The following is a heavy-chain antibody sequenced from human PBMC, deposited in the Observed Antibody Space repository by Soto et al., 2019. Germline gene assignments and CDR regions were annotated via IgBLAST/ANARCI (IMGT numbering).Heavy chain of an antibody. CDR1: GGSISSSSYY. CDR2: IYYSGST. V-gene: IGHV4-39*01. D-gene: IGHD5-12*01. CDR3: ARSTATIWFDP. Sequence: SETLSLTCTVSGGSISSSSYYWGWIRQPPGKGLEWIGSIYYSGSTYYNPSLKSRVTISVDTSKNQFSLKLSSVTAADTAVYYCARSTATIWFDPWGQGTLVTVSS. J-gene: IGHJ5*02.